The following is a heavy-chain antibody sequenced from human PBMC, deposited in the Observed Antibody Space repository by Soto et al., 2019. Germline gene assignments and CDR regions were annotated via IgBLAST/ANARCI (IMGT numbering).Heavy chain of an antibody. V-gene: IGHV3-7*01. J-gene: IGHJ4*02. CDR3: ARDGSGYSTD. CDR2: TNQDGRER. D-gene: IGHD5-18*01. CDR1: GLTFRNYW. Sequence: EVHLVESGGGLVQPGGSLRLSCVASGLTFRNYWMSWLRQAPGKGLEWVANTNQDGRERYSVDSVKGRFTISRDNAKNSMHLQMNSLRAEDTAVYYCARDGSGYSTDWGQGTLVTVSS.